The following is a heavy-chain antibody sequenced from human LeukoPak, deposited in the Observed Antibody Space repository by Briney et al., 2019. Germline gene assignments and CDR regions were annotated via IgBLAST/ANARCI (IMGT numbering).Heavy chain of an antibody. CDR3: ARSPPGWYYDNSGQYYFDT. CDR1: XX. V-gene: IGHV4-59*08. J-gene: IGHJ4*02. Sequence: XXWSWIXQSPGKRLEWIAYISFTGNTNYNPSLKSRVTISLDTSKTHFSLTLSSLTAADTAVYYCARSPPGWYYDNSGQYYFDTWGQGALVTVSS. CDR2: ISFTGNT. D-gene: IGHD3-22*01.